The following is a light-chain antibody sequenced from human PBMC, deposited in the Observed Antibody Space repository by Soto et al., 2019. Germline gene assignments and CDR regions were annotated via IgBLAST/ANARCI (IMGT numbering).Light chain of an antibody. Sequence: DIQMTQSPSTLSASVGDRVTITCRVSQSISVWLAWYQQKAGKAPNLLIYKASRLESGVPSRFSGSGSETEFTLTISGLQPGDSATYYCQQYNSYSPTFGQGTRWIS. CDR1: QSISVW. V-gene: IGKV1-5*03. CDR2: KAS. CDR3: QQYNSYSPT. J-gene: IGKJ1*01.